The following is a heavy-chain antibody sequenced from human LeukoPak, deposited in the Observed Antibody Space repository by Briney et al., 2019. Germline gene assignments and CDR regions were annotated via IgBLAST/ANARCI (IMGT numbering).Heavy chain of an antibody. CDR1: GFTFSSYS. D-gene: IGHD2/OR15-2a*01. Sequence: GGSLRLSCAASGFTFSSYSMNWVRQAPGKGLEWVSYISSSSSTIYYADSVKGRFTISRDNAKNSLYLQMNSLRTEDTAVYYCTRLKIYEADGMDVWDQGTTVTVSS. CDR3: TRLKIYEADGMDV. V-gene: IGHV3-48*04. CDR2: ISSSSSTI. J-gene: IGHJ6*02.